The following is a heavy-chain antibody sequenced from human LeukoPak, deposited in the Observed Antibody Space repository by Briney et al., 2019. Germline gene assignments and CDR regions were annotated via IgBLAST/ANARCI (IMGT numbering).Heavy chain of an antibody. CDR2: INPSGGST. V-gene: IGHV1-46*01. D-gene: IGHD4-23*01. CDR1: GYTFTSYY. Sequence: ASVEVSCKASGYTFTSYYMHWVRQAPGQGLEWMGIINPSGGSTSYAQKFQGRVTMTRDTSTSTVYMELSSLRSEDTAVYYCARVYGGNLPLDYWGQGTLVTVSS. CDR3: ARVYGGNLPLDY. J-gene: IGHJ4*02.